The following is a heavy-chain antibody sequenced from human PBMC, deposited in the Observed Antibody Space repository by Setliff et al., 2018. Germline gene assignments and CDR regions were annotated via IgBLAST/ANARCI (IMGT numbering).Heavy chain of an antibody. V-gene: IGHV7-4-1*02. D-gene: IGHD3-10*01. J-gene: IGHJ6*03. Sequence: ASVKVSCKASGYTFTTYAISWMRQAPGQGLEYMGWINTNTGSPSYAQGFTGRFVFSLDTSVSTAYLQISSLKSEDTAVYYCARGSRFGTIVYKGDYYMDVWGKGTTVTV. CDR2: INTNTGSP. CDR1: GYTFTTYA. CDR3: ARGSRFGTIVYKGDYYMDV.